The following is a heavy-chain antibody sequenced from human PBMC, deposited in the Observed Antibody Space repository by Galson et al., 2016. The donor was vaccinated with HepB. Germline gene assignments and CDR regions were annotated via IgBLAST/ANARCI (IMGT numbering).Heavy chain of an antibody. Sequence: SLRLSCAASGFTFRSYSMNWVRQAPGMGLEWVSAVSSTSTYIDYADSVKGRFTISRDNAKNLLYLQMNSLRAEDTAVYYCARREDRVDFLDYWGQGTLVSVSS. CDR2: VSSTSTYI. D-gene: IGHD2-2*01. V-gene: IGHV3-21*04. CDR1: GFTFRSYS. J-gene: IGHJ4*02. CDR3: ARREDRVDFLDY.